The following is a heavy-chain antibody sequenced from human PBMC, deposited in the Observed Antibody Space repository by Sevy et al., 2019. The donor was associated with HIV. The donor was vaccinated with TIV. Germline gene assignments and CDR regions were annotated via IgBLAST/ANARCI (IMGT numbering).Heavy chain of an antibody. CDR3: TTKKDLWSGYFSFDY. CDR1: GFTFSKAW. CDR2: IKSNTDGGTT. V-gene: IGHV3-15*01. D-gene: IGHD3-3*01. Sequence: GGSLRLSCAASGFTFSKAWMSWVRQAPGKGLEWVGRIKSNTDGGTTDYAETVKGRLTITRDESKNTFYLQVNSLKTDDTAVYYCTTKKDLWSGYFSFDYWGQGTLVTVSS. J-gene: IGHJ4*02.